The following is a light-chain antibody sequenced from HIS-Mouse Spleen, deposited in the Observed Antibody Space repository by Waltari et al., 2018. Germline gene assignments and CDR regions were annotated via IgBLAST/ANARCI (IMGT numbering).Light chain of an antibody. CDR1: QSVSSN. J-gene: IGKJ3*01. V-gene: IGKV3-15*01. Sequence: EIVMTQSPATLSVSPGERATLSCRASQSVSSNLAWYQQKPGQAPRLLIYGASTRATGIPARFSGSGSETEFTLTISSMQSEDFAFYYCQQYNNWPPLLFSFGPGTKVDIK. CDR3: QQYNNWPPLLFS. CDR2: GAS.